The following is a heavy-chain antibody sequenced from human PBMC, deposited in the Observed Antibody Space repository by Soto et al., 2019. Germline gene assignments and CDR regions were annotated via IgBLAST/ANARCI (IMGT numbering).Heavy chain of an antibody. CDR2: INAGNGNT. D-gene: IGHD3-22*01. Sequence: GASVKVSCKASGYTFTSYAMHWVRQAPGQRLEWMGWINAGNGNTKYSQKFQGRVTITRDTSASTAYMELSSLRSEDTAVYYCARATPPSDYYDSSGYFVYFDYWGQGTLVTVSS. CDR3: ARATPPSDYYDSSGYFVYFDY. J-gene: IGHJ4*02. V-gene: IGHV1-3*01. CDR1: GYTFTSYA.